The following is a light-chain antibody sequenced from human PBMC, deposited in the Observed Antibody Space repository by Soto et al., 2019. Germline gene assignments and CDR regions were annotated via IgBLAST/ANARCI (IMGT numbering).Light chain of an antibody. J-gene: IGKJ2*01. CDR1: QSISGW. Sequence: DIQMTQSPSTLSASIGDRVTITCRASQSISGWLAWYQQKPGKAPKLLIYDASNLESGVPSRFSGSGSGREFTLTISSLQPDDFATYYCQQYNRYSSFTFGQGTNLEIK. V-gene: IGKV1-5*01. CDR2: DAS. CDR3: QQYNRYSSFT.